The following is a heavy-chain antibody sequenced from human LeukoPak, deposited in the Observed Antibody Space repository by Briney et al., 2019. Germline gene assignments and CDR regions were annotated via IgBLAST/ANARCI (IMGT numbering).Heavy chain of an antibody. D-gene: IGHD3-22*01. J-gene: IGHJ3*02. Sequence: ASVKVSCKASGYTFTSYAMNWVRQAPGQRLEWMAWINTKTGNPTYAQGFTGRFVVSLDTSVSTAYLHISSLKAEDTAVYYCARDRYYKSAFDIWGQGTMVTVSS. CDR3: ARDRYYKSAFDI. CDR2: INTKTGNP. V-gene: IGHV7-4-1*02. CDR1: GYTFTSYA.